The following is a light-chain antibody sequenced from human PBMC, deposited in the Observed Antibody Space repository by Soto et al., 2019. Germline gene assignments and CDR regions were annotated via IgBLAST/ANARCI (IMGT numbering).Light chain of an antibody. J-gene: IGKJ1*01. CDR1: QSISSW. Sequence: DIQMTQSPSTLSASVGDRVTITCRASQSISSWLAWYQQKPGKAPKLLIYKASSLQSGVPLRFSGSGSGTEFTLTISSLQPDDFATYYCQHYNSYPWTFGQGTKVEIK. CDR2: KAS. V-gene: IGKV1-5*03. CDR3: QHYNSYPWT.